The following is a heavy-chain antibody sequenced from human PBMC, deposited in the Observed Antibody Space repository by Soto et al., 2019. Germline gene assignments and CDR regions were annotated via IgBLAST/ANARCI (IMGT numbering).Heavy chain of an antibody. CDR1: GLTVRSNF. CDR2: ISSAGIT. D-gene: IGHD2-2*01. CDR3: ASPVECSTTSCIR. V-gene: IGHV3-66*01. Sequence: GGSLRLSCAASGLTVRSNFMTWVRQAPGKGLEWVSVISSAGITYYADSVKGRFTISRDNSKNTLYLQMNSLRAEDTAMYYCASPVECSTTSCIRWGQGTLVTVSS. J-gene: IGHJ4*02.